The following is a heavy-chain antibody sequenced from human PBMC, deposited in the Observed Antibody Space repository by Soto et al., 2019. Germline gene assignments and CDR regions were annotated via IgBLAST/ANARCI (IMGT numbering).Heavy chain of an antibody. J-gene: IGHJ4*02. CDR2: IYYSGST. CDR1: DGSIKSGSYY. V-gene: IGHV4-61*01. Sequence: SVTSSVSDGSIKSGSYYWSWIRQPPGKGLEWIGYIYYSGSTNYNPSLKSRVTISVDTSKNQFSLKLSSVTAADTAVHSCASSLQGGQGILVSVSS. CDR3: ASSLQ.